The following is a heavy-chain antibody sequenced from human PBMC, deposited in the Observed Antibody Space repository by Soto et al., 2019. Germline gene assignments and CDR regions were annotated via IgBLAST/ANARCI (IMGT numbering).Heavy chain of an antibody. CDR3: ARLRLTGYFDY. V-gene: IGHV3-11*05. CDR1: GFTFSDNY. Sequence: QVQLVESGGDLVKPGGSLRLSCVASGFTFSDNYMTWIRQAPGKGLEWLSYVSTSSSYTNYADSVKGRFTISRDNAMNSLYLQMNSLRAEDTAVYYCARLRLTGYFDYWGQGTLVTVSS. J-gene: IGHJ4*02. CDR2: VSTSSSYT.